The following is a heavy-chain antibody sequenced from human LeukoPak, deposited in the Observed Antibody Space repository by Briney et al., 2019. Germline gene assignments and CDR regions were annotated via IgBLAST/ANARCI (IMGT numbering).Heavy chain of an antibody. V-gene: IGHV1-3*01. D-gene: IGHD4-17*01. CDR3: ARVDYGDSYFDY. CDR1: GYTFTSYA. J-gene: IGHJ4*02. CDR2: VNAGNGNT. Sequence: ASVKVSCKASGYTFTSYAMHWVRQAPGQRLEWMGWVNAGNGNTKYSQKFQGRVTITRDTSASTAYMELSSLRSEDTAVYYCARVDYGDSYFDYWGQETLVTVSS.